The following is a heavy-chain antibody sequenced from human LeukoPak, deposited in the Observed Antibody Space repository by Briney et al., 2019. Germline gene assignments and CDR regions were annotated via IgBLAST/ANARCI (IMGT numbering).Heavy chain of an antibody. Sequence: GGSLRLSCAASGFTFSDYYMSWIRQAPGKGLEWGSYISSSGSTIYYADSVKGRFTISRDNAKNSLYLQMNSLRAEDTAVYYCAKHLIPYYGFWSGKLPRLFDYWGQGTLVTVSS. CDR1: GFTFSDYY. D-gene: IGHD3-3*01. V-gene: IGHV3-11*01. CDR2: ISSSGSTI. J-gene: IGHJ4*02. CDR3: AKHLIPYYGFWSGKLPRLFDY.